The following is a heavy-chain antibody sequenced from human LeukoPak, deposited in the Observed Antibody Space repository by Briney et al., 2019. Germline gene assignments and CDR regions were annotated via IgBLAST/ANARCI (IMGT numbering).Heavy chain of an antibody. J-gene: IGHJ4*02. CDR3: ARGMGAHYYDSSGYYQPEGYYFDY. D-gene: IGHD3-22*01. Sequence: ASMKVSCKASGYTFINYDISWVRQAPGQWLEWTGWITTYNGNTKYAQKLQGRVTMTTDTSTSTVYMELSSLRSEDTAVYYCARGMGAHYYDSSGYYQPEGYYFDYWGQGTLVTVSS. V-gene: IGHV1-18*01. CDR2: ITTYNGNT. CDR1: GYTFINYD.